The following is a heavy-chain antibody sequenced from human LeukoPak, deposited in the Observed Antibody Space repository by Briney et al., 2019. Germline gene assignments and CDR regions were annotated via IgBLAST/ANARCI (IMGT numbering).Heavy chain of an antibody. Sequence: ASVKVSCKASGHTFTSYGISWVRQAPGQGLEWMGWISAYNGNTNYAQKLQGRVTMTTDTSTSTAYMELRSLRSDDTAVYYCARMTFGSSGPLKRTGGWFDPWGQGTLVTVSS. J-gene: IGHJ5*02. CDR2: ISAYNGNT. CDR1: GHTFTSYG. V-gene: IGHV1-18*01. D-gene: IGHD6-19*01. CDR3: ARMTFGSSGPLKRTGGWFDP.